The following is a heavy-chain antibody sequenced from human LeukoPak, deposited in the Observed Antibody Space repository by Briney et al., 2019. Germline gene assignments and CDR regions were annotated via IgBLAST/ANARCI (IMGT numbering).Heavy chain of an antibody. CDR1: GYNFNDYY. D-gene: IGHD3-3*01. CDR3: ASGERLFAFYFDY. J-gene: IGHJ4*02. Sequence: GASVKVSCKASGYNFNDYYIHWMRQAPGQGLEWMGWINPDSGSTSYEQKFKGRVTMTRATSISTAYMELSRLTSDDTAVYYCASGERLFAFYFDYWGQGTLVTASS. CDR2: INPDSGST. V-gene: IGHV1-2*02.